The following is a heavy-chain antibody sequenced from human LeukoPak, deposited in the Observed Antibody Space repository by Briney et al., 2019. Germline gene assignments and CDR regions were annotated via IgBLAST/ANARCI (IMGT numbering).Heavy chain of an antibody. CDR2: ISGSGGST. CDR3: AKLLSSSRYGHDAFDI. Sequence: PGGSLRLSCAASGFTFSSYAMSWVRQAPGKGLEWVSAISGSGGSTYYADSVKGRFTISRDNSKNTLYLQMNSLRAEDTAVYYCAKLLSSSRYGHDAFDIWGQGTMVTVSS. V-gene: IGHV3-23*01. J-gene: IGHJ3*02. D-gene: IGHD6-13*01. CDR1: GFTFSSYA.